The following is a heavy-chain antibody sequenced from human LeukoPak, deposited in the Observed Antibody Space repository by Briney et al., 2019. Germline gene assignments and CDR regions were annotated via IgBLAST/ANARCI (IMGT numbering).Heavy chain of an antibody. CDR1: GGSFSGYY. CDR3: ARGRFRQLGWFDP. CDR2: INHSGST. D-gene: IGHD6-13*01. Sequence: SETLSLTCALYGGSFSGYYWSWIRQPPGKGLEWIGEINHSGSTNYNPSLKGRVTISVDTSKNQFSLKLSSVTAADTAVYYCARGRFRQLGWFDPWGQGTLVTVS. J-gene: IGHJ5*02. V-gene: IGHV4-34*01.